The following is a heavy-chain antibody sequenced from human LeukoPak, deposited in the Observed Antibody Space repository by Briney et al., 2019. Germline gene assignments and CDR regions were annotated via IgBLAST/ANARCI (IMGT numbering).Heavy chain of an antibody. D-gene: IGHD3-22*01. CDR2: ISSSGSTI. CDR1: GFTFSDYY. V-gene: IGHV3-11*01. J-gene: IGHJ4*02. CDR3: ARVYYYDSSGYLFDY. Sequence: GGSLRLSCAASGFTFSDYYMSWIRQAPGKGLEWVSYISSSGSTIYYADSVKGRFTISRDNAKNSLYLQMNSLRAEDMAVYYCARVYYYDSSGYLFDYWGQGTLVTVSS.